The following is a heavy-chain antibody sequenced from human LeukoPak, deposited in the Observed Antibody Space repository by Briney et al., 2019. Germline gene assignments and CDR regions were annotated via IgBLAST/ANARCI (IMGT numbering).Heavy chain of an antibody. CDR1: GGSISSSSYY. Sequence: SETLSLTCTVSGGSISSSSYYWGWIRQPPGKGLEWIGSIYYSGSTYYNPSLKSRVTISVDTSKNHFSLKLRSVTAADTAVYYCAKHGGLLSWFDPWGQGTQVTVSS. V-gene: IGHV4-39*01. J-gene: IGHJ5*02. CDR2: IYYSGST. CDR3: AKHGGLLSWFDP. D-gene: IGHD3-3*01.